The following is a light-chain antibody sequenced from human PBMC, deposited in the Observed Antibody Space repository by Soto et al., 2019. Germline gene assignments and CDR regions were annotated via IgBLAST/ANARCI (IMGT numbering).Light chain of an antibody. J-gene: IGKJ3*01. CDR3: QQYNNWPLT. Sequence: EIVMTQSPATLSVSPWERATLSCRASQSVNSNLAWYQQKPGQAPRLLIYGTSTRATGIPARFSGSGSGTEFIFTISNLQSEDFAVYYCQQYNNWPLTFGPGTKVDIK. CDR2: GTS. V-gene: IGKV3-15*01. CDR1: QSVNSN.